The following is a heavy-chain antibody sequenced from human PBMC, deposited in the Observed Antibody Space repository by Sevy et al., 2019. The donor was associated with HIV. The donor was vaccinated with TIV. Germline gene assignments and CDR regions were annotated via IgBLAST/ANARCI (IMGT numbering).Heavy chain of an antibody. V-gene: IGHV1-2*02. CDR3: ARVFPYCSGGSCYSPYDAFDI. Sequence: ASVKVSCKASGYTFTGHYMHWVRQAPGQGLEWMGWINPNRGSTDYAQKFQGRVTLTRDTSIRTAYVELGRLTSDDTAVYYCARVFPYCSGGSCYSPYDAFDIWGQGTMVTVSS. J-gene: IGHJ3*02. CDR1: GYTFTGHY. CDR2: INPNRGST. D-gene: IGHD2-15*01.